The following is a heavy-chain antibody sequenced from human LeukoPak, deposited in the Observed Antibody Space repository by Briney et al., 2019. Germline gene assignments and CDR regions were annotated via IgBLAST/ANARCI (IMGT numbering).Heavy chain of an antibody. J-gene: IGHJ6*03. V-gene: IGHV6-1*01. CDR3: AGRYYMDV. Sequence: SQTLSLTCAISGDNVSNNSAAWNWIRQSPSRGLEWLGRTYYRSKWYNEYATSVQSRITINPDTSKNQFSLQLKFVTPEDTAVYYCAGRYYMDVWGKGTPVTVSS. CDR1: GDNVSNNSAA. CDR2: TYYRSKWYN.